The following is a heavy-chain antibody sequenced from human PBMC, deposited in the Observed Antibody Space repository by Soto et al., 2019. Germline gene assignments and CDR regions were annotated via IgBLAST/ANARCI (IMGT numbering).Heavy chain of an antibody. CDR2: IYYSGST. D-gene: IGHD6-13*01. Sequence: SETLSLTCTVSGGSISSGDYYWSWIRQPPGKGLEWIGYIYYSGSTYYNPSLKSRVTISVDTSKNQFSLKLSSVTAADTAVYYCVYGAAGTGWFDPWGQGTLVTVSS. J-gene: IGHJ5*02. CDR3: VYGAAGTGWFDP. V-gene: IGHV4-30-4*01. CDR1: GGSISSGDYY.